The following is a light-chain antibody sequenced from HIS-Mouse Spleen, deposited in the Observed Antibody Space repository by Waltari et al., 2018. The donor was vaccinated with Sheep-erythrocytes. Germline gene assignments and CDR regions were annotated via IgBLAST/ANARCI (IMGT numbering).Light chain of an antibody. CDR2: EVS. V-gene: IGLV2-8*01. CDR3: SSYAGSNNWV. Sequence: QSALTQPPSASGSPGQSVTISCTGTSSHVGGYHYVSWYQQPPGKAPKLMIYEVSKRPSGVPDRFSGSKSGNTASLTVSGLQAEDEADYYCSSYAGSNNWVFGGGTKLTVL. CDR1: SSHVGGYHY. J-gene: IGLJ3*02.